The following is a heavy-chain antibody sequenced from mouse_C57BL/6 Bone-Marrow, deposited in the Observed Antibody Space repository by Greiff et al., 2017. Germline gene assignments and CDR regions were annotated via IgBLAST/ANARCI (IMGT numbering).Heavy chain of an antibody. CDR3: ASFTTVVARDY. CDR2: IWSGGST. J-gene: IGHJ4*01. D-gene: IGHD1-1*01. CDR1: GFSLTSYG. Sequence: QVQLQQSGPGLVQPSQSLSITCTVSGFSLTSYGVHWVRQSPGKGLEWLGVIWSGGSTDYTAAFISRLSISKDNSKSQVFFKMNSLQADDTAIYYCASFTTVVARDYWGQGTSVTVSS. V-gene: IGHV2-2*01.